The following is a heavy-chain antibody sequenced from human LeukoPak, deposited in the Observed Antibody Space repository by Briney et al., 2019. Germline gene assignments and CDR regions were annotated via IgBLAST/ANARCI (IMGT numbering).Heavy chain of an antibody. V-gene: IGHV3-53*05. CDR3: ARAGYSRNWFDP. CDR2: IYSGGST. D-gene: IGHD1-26*01. J-gene: IGHJ5*02. Sequence: QSGGSLRLSCAASGFTVSSNYMSWVRQAPGKGLEWVSVIYSGGSTYYADSVKGRFTISRDNSKNTLYLQMNSLRAEDTAVYYCARAGYSRNWFDPWGQGTLVTVSS. CDR1: GFTVSSNY.